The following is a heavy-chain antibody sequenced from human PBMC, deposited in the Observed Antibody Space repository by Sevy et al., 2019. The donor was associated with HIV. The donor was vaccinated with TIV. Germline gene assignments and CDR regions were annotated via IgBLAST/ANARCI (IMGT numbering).Heavy chain of an antibody. CDR2: MSPKSGST. Sequence: GESLKISCKASGDTFSTYDINWVRQAPGQGLEWMGWMSPKSGSTGLAQKFQGRLTMTRDTSINTAYMELSSLRSEDTAVYYCASGGSGDVWSYGYCNYGMDVWGQGTTVTVSS. V-gene: IGHV1-8*02. CDR3: ASGGSGDVWSYGYCNYGMDV. D-gene: IGHD3-3*01. CDR1: GDTFSTYD. J-gene: IGHJ6*02.